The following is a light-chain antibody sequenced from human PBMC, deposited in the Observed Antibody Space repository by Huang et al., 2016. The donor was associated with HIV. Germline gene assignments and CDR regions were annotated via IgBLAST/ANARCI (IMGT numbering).Light chain of an antibody. CDR1: HTIGTY. CDR2: DGS. Sequence: EVVLTQSPPTLSLFPGETATLSCRASHTIGTYVAWYQKRPGQGPRLLIYDGSNRAAGVPARISGAVSGTTFTLSISGLESEDFGVYYCQQRRSWPLTFGGGTKVEV. CDR3: QQRRSWPLT. V-gene: IGKV3-11*01. J-gene: IGKJ4*01.